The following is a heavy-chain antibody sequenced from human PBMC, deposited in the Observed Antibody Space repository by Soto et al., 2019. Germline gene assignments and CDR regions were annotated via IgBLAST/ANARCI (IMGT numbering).Heavy chain of an antibody. CDR2: ASGSGGVK. V-gene: IGHV3-11*01. D-gene: IGHD6-13*01. J-gene: IGHJ4*02. Sequence: GGSLRLSCAASGFTFSDYYMSWFRQAPEKGLEWVSYASGSGGVKLYADSVKGRFTISTDNAKNSLYLQLNSLRADDTAVYYCALLGSIAAAGTPDYWGQGTLVTVSS. CDR3: ALLGSIAAAGTPDY. CDR1: GFTFSDYY.